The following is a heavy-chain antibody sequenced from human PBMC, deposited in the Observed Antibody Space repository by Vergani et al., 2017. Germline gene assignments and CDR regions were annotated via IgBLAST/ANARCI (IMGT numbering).Heavy chain of an antibody. D-gene: IGHD3-10*01. J-gene: IGHJ3*02. Sequence: EVQLVESGGGLVQPGRSLRLSCAASGFTFDDYAMHWVRQAPGKGLEWVSGISWISGSIGYADSVKGRFTISRDNAKNSLYLQMNSLRAKDTALYYCAKGVRGVMGNDAFDIWGQGTMVTVSS. V-gene: IGHV3-9*01. CDR2: ISWISGSI. CDR1: GFTFDDYA. CDR3: AKGVRGVMGNDAFDI.